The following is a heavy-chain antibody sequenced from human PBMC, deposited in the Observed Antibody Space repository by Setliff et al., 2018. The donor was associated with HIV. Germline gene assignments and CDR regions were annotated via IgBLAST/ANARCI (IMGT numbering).Heavy chain of an antibody. Sequence: GESLKISCKTSGSNFATYWVGCVRQMPGKGLEWLGILYFGDSDPKYNPSFEGQVTISADKSIKTAFLQWRSPETSDTAIYYCARGRGGYFGGGRYYNLPYFDSWGQGTLVTVSS. CDR3: ARGRGGYFGGGRYYNLPYFDS. V-gene: IGHV5-51*01. CDR1: GSNFATYW. J-gene: IGHJ4*02. D-gene: IGHD2-15*01. CDR2: LYFGDSDP.